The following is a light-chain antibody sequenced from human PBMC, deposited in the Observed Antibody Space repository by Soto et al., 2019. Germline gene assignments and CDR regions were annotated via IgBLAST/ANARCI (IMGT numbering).Light chain of an antibody. CDR2: EVY. CDR3: CSYAGSSTPVV. V-gene: IGLV2-23*02. Sequence: QSALTQPASVSGSPGQSITISCTGTSNDVGLYNLVSWYQQRPGAVPKVMIYEVYKRPSGVPSRFSGSKSGNTAPLTISGLQAEDEADYYCCSYAGSSTPVVFGGGTQLTVL. CDR1: SNDVGLYNL. J-gene: IGLJ2*01.